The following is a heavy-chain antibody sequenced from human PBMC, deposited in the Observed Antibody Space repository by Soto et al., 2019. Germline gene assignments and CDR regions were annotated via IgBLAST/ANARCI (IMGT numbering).Heavy chain of an antibody. J-gene: IGHJ6*03. V-gene: IGHV5-51*01. CDR3: ARQGEPGYSSGWYYYYYRAV. CDR2: IYPGDSDT. CDR1: GYSFSSYW. D-gene: IGHD6-19*01. Sequence: GESLKISCKGSGYSFSSYWIGGVRQMPGKGLELMGIIYPGDSDTRYSPSFQGQVTISADKSNSTPSLQWSSMKASDPAMYYGARQGEPGYSSGWYYYYYRAVWGKGTTVTVSS.